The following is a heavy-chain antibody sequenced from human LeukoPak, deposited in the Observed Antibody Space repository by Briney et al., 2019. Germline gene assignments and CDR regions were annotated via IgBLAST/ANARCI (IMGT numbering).Heavy chain of an antibody. CDR1: GFTFSDYW. D-gene: IGHD6-13*01. CDR3: AKGVGSWYSLGAFDI. J-gene: IGHJ3*02. V-gene: IGHV3-74*01. CDR2: ISSDGSRV. Sequence: GGSLRLSCAASGFTFSDYWMHWVRQAPGKGLVWVSRISSDGSRVTYADSVKGRFTISRDNSKNSLYLQMNSLRAEDTALYYCAKGVGSWYSLGAFDIWGQGTMVTVSS.